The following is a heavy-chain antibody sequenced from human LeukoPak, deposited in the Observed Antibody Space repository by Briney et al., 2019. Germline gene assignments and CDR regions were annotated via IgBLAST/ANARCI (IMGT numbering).Heavy chain of an antibody. CDR1: GSTFSSYA. J-gene: IGHJ3*02. CDR3: ARGSGFYSSSSRDAFDI. CDR2: ISSSSSTI. D-gene: IGHD6-6*01. V-gene: IGHV3-48*01. Sequence: GGSLRLSCAASGSTFSSYAMSWVRQAPGKGLEWVSYISSSSSTIYYADSVKGRLTISRDNAKNSLYLQMNSLRAEDTAVYYCARGSGFYSSSSRDAFDIWGQGTMVTVSS.